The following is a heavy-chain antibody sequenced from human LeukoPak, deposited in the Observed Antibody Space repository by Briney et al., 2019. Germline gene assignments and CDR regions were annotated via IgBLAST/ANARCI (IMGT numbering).Heavy chain of an antibody. J-gene: IGHJ4*02. Sequence: ASVTVSCKASGYTFTSYYMHWVRQAPGQGLEWMGIINPSGGSTSYAQKFQGRVTMTRDTSTSTVYMELSSLRSEDTAVYYCARDLGIAVAFDYWGQGTLVTVSS. CDR2: INPSGGST. D-gene: IGHD6-19*01. V-gene: IGHV1-46*01. CDR1: GYTFTSYY. CDR3: ARDLGIAVAFDY.